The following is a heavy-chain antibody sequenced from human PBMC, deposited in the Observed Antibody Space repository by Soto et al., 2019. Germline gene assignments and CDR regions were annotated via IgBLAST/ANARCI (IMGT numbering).Heavy chain of an antibody. CDR2: IYYSGST. CDR3: ARHEAGLRYVGCLIDY. Sequence: QLQLQESGPGLVKPSETLSLTCTVSGGSISSSSYYWGWIRQPPGNGQEWIGSIYYSGSTYYNPSLKSRVTISVDTSKHQFSRKPSSVTAADTAVYYCARHEAGLRYVGCLIDYWGQGTLVTVSS. CDR1: GGSISSSSYY. J-gene: IGHJ4*02. V-gene: IGHV4-39*01. D-gene: IGHD3-9*01.